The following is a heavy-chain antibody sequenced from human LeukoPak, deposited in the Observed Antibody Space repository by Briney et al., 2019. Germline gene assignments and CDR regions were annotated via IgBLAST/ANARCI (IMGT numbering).Heavy chain of an antibody. CDR1: GFSFSSYA. D-gene: IGHD3-16*02. Sequence: GGSLRLSCAASGFSFSSYAMSWVRQAPGKGLDWVSTISGSGASTYYTDSVKGRFTISRDNSKNILYLQMNSLRAEDTAVYYCAKDMITFGGVIARSAFDIWGQGTMVTVSS. J-gene: IGHJ3*02. CDR3: AKDMITFGGVIARSAFDI. CDR2: ISGSGAST. V-gene: IGHV3-23*01.